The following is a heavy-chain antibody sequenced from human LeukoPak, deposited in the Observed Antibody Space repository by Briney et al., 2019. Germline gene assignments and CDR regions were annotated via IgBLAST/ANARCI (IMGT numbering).Heavy chain of an antibody. V-gene: IGHV4-39*01. Sequence: KPSETLSLTCTVSGGSISSSSYYWGWIRQPPGKGLEWIGSIYYSGSTYYNPSLKSRVTISVDTSKNQFSLKLSSVTAADTAVYYCARCPSSWYNWFDPWGQGTLVTVSS. D-gene: IGHD6-13*01. CDR2: IYYSGST. CDR3: ARCPSSWYNWFDP. J-gene: IGHJ5*02. CDR1: GGSISSSSYY.